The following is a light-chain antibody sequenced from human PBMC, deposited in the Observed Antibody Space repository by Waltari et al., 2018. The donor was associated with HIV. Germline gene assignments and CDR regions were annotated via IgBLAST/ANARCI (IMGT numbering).Light chain of an antibody. CDR3: SSYAGSSNFYV. J-gene: IGLJ1*01. Sequence: QSALTQPPSTSGSPGQSVTISCTGTSSDIGGYNYVSWYQQRAGKAPKLMTFEVSKRPSGVPDRFSGSKSANTASLTISGLQAEDEAEYYCSSYAGSSNFYVFGTGTTVTV. V-gene: IGLV2-8*01. CDR1: SSDIGGYNY. CDR2: EVS.